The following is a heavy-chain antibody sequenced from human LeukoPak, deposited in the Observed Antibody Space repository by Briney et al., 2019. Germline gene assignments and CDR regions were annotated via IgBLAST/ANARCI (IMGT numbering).Heavy chain of an antibody. CDR1: GFSFTTSA. J-gene: IGHJ4*02. Sequence: ASVKVSCKTSGFSFTTSAMQWVRQPRGQRLEWIGWIAVGSGNTNYAQKFQERVTITRDLSTNTAYMELSGLRSEDMAVYYCAARFGSLLRDYWGQGTLVTVSS. CDR2: IAVGSGNT. CDR3: AARFGSLLRDY. V-gene: IGHV1-58*02. D-gene: IGHD3-10*01.